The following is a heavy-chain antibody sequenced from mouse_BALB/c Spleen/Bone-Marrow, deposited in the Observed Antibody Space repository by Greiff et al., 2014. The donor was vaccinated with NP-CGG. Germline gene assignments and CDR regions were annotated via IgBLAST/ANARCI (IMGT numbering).Heavy chain of an antibody. V-gene: IGHV14-3*02. CDR2: IDPANGNT. CDR3: ARDLYGYAATFDY. D-gene: IGHD1-2*01. J-gene: IGHJ2*01. CDR1: GFNIKDTY. Sequence: VQLQQSGAELVKPGASVKLSCTASGFNIKDTYMHWVKQRPEQGLEWIGRIDPANGNTKYDPKFQGKATITADTSSNTAYLQLSILTAEDAAVYYCARDLYGYAATFDYWGQGTTLTVSS.